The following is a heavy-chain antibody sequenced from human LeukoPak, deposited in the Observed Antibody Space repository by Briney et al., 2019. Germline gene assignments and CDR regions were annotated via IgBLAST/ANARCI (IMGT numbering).Heavy chain of an antibody. CDR1: GYTFTRYY. D-gene: IGHD4-17*01. CDR2: INPNSGGT. J-gene: IGHJ1*01. V-gene: IGHV1-2*06. CDR3: ARVGVRYGDFPN. Sequence: ASVKVSCKASGYTFTRYYMHWVRQAPGQGLEWMGRINPNSGGTNYAQKFQGRVTMTRDTSISTAYMELSRLRSDDTAVYYCARVGVRYGDFPNWGQGTLVTVSS.